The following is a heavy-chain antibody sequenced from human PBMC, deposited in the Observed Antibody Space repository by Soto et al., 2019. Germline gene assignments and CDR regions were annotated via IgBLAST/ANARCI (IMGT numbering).Heavy chain of an antibody. CDR1: GFTVSSNY. V-gene: IGHV3-53*02. CDR3: TRDLPGYGSSWPRD. J-gene: IGHJ4*02. Sequence: EVQLVETGGGLIQPGGSLRLSCAASGFTVSSNYMSWVRQAPGKGLEWVSVIFSGGNTYYADAVKGRFTISRDNSKNTLDLQMNSLRAEDTAVYYCTRDLPGYGSSWPRDWGQGTLVTVSS. CDR2: IFSGGNT. D-gene: IGHD6-13*01.